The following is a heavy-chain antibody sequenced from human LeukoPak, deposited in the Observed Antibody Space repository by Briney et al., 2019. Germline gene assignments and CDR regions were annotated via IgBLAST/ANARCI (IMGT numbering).Heavy chain of an antibody. D-gene: IGHD1-26*01. V-gene: IGHV3-23*01. CDR1: GFTFSSYA. CDR2: ISGSGGST. J-gene: IGHJ4*02. Sequence: PGGSLRLSCAASGFTFSSYAMSWVRQAPGKGLEWVSAISGSGGSTYYADSVKGRFTISRDNSKNTLYLQMNSLRAEDTAVYYCATPRVWYSGGKTSGSRFDHWGQGTLVTVSS. CDR3: ATPRVWYSGGKTSGSRFDH.